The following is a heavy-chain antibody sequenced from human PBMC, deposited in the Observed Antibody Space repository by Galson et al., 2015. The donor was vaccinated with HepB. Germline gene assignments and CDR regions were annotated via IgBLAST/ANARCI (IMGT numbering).Heavy chain of an antibody. V-gene: IGHV3-7*01. J-gene: IGHJ6*03. Sequence: SLRLSCAASGFTFSSYWMSWVRQAPGKGLEWVANITQDGSEKYYVDSVKGRFTISRDNAKNSLYLQMNSLRAEDTAVYYCARDKLDTAMVTDYYYYMDVWGQGTLVTVSS. CDR3: ARDKLDTAMVTDYYYYMDV. CDR2: ITQDGSEK. D-gene: IGHD5-18*01. CDR1: GFTFSSYW.